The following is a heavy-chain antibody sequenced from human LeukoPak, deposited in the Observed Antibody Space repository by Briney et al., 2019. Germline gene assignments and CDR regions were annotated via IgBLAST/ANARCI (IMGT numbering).Heavy chain of an antibody. V-gene: IGHV3-20*04. CDR1: GFTFDDHG. D-gene: IGHD6-19*01. Sequence: GGSLRLSCAASGFTFDDHGMGWVRQTPGKGLEWVAGINWNGGNTGYSDSVKGRFTISRDNAKNSLYLQMDSLRAEDTALYYCGRDLSGWYGPDYWGQGTLVTVSS. CDR2: INWNGGNT. CDR3: GRDLSGWYGPDY. J-gene: IGHJ4*02.